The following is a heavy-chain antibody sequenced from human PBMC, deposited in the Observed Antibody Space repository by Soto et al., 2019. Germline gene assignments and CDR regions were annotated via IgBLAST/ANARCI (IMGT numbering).Heavy chain of an antibody. Sequence: SETLSLTCSVSGGSINSGGYFWSWIRQHPGKGLEWIGYIYYSGSTYYNPSLKSRVTISVDTSKNQFSLKLSSVTAADTAVYYCARALGEVNSGSYFYYYYGMDVWGQGTTVTVSS. J-gene: IGHJ6*02. V-gene: IGHV4-30-4*01. CDR2: IYYSGST. CDR3: ARALGEVNSGSYFYYYYGMDV. CDR1: GGSINSGGYF. D-gene: IGHD1-26*01.